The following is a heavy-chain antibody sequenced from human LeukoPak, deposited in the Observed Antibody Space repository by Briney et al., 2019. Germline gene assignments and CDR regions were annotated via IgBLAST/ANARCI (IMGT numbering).Heavy chain of an antibody. CDR1: GFTFSNAW. J-gene: IGHJ6*03. CDR3: TTQWYCSGGSCYYYYYYYMDV. D-gene: IGHD2-15*01. CDR2: IKSKTDGGTT. V-gene: IGHV3-15*01. Sequence: GGSLRLSCAASGFTFSNAWMSWVRQAPGKGLEWVGRIKSKTDGGTTDYAAPVKGRFTISRDDSKNTLYLQMNSLKTEDTAVYYCTTQWYCSGGSCYYYYYYYMDVWGKGTTVTVSS.